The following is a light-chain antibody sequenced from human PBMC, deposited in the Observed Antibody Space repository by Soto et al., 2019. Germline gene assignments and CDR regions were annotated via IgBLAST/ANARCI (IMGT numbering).Light chain of an antibody. Sequence: SYELTQPPSVSVSPGQTASITCSGDKLGNKYACWYQQKPGQAPMLVIYKDRKRHSGIPERFSGSNSGNTATLTISGTQAMDEADYYCQVWDTSTRVFGGGTKLTVL. V-gene: IGLV3-1*01. J-gene: IGLJ3*02. CDR1: KLGNKY. CDR3: QVWDTSTRV. CDR2: KDR.